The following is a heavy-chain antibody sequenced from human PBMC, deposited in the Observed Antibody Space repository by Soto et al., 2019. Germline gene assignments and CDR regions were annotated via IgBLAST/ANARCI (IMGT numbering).Heavy chain of an antibody. V-gene: IGHV3-9*01. Sequence: EVHLVESGGGLVQPGRSLRLSCAASGFTFDDYAMHWVRQAPGKGLEWVAGITWNSGSVDYADSVKGRSTISRDXAKXXXXXXXXXXXXXXXXXXXXXXVXGGGNCXGGTCYSVGYFDYWGQGTLVTVSS. CDR1: GFTFDDYA. D-gene: IGHD2-15*01. J-gene: IGHJ4*02. CDR3: XXVXGGGNCXGGTCYSVGYFDY. CDR2: ITWNSGSV.